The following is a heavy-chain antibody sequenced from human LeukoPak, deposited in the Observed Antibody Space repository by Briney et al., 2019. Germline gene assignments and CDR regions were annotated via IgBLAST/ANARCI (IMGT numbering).Heavy chain of an antibody. CDR2: IYTSGTT. D-gene: IGHD2-2*01. CDR3: ARDRDIVVVPAAQN. V-gene: IGHV4-4*07. Sequence: SETLSLTCTVSGASISNYYWTWIRQPAGKGLEWIGRIYTSGTTNYNPSLKSRVTMSVDTSKNQFSLKLSSVTAADTAVYYCARDRDIVVVPAAQNWGQGTLVTVSS. J-gene: IGHJ4*02. CDR1: GASISNYY.